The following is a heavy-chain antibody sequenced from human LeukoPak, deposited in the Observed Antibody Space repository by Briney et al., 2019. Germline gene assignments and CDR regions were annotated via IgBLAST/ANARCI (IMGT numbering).Heavy chain of an antibody. J-gene: IGHJ4*02. D-gene: IGHD6-19*01. Sequence: ASVKVSCKASGYTFTGYYMHWVRQAPGQGLEWMGRINPNSGGTNYAQKFQGRVTMTRDTSISTAYMELSRRRSDDTAVYYCARDPTGGYSSGWYLKGGYYFDYWGQGTLVTVSS. CDR2: INPNSGGT. CDR3: ARDPTGGYSSGWYLKGGYYFDY. V-gene: IGHV1-2*06. CDR1: GYTFTGYY.